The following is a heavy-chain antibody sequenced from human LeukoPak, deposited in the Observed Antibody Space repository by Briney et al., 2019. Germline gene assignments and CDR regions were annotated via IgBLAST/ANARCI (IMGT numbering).Heavy chain of an antibody. V-gene: IGHV4-34*01. CDR1: GGSFSGYY. D-gene: IGHD5-18*01. J-gene: IGHJ4*02. Sequence: SETLSLTCAVYGGSFSGYYWSWIRQPPGKGLEWIGEINHSGSTNYNPSLKSRVTISVDTSKNQFSLKLSYVTAADTAVYYCARGRLGYAWLPFDYWGQGTLVTVSS. CDR2: INHSGST. CDR3: ARGRLGYAWLPFDY.